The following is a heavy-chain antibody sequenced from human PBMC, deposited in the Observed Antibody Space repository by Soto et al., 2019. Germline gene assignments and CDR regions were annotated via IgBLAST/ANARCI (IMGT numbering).Heavy chain of an antibody. CDR3: ARHGFGPLHGLVDV. J-gene: IGHJ6*02. V-gene: IGHV4-59*08. CDR2: IMYSGYS. Sequence: QVQLQESGPGLVKPSETLSLTCTVSGDSLTNYYCSWFRQPPGKGLEWIGYIMYSGYSAYNLSLRRRVTMSMHTSKTQFPLMLESVTATDTAVYYCARHGFGPLHGLVDVWGQGTTVIVSS. D-gene: IGHD3-10*01. CDR1: GDSLTNYY.